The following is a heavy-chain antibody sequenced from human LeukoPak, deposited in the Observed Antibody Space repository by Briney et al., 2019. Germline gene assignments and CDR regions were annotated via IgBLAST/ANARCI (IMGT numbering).Heavy chain of an antibody. CDR1: GGSISSGGYS. CDR3: AREGVITMVRGVNFGY. V-gene: IGHV4-30-2*01. D-gene: IGHD3-10*01. J-gene: IGHJ4*02. CDR2: IYHSGST. Sequence: QPSQTLSLTCAVSGGSISSGGYSWSWIRQPPGKGLEWIGYIYHSGSTYYSPSLKSRVTISVDTSNQFSLKLSSVTAADTAVYYCAREGVITMVRGVNFGYWGQGTLVTVSS.